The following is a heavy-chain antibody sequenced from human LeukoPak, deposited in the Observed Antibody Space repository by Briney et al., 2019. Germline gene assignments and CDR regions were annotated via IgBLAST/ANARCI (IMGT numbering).Heavy chain of an antibody. V-gene: IGHV5-51*01. Sequence: GESLKISCKGSGYSFTSYWIGWVRQMPGKGLEWMGIIYPGDSDTRYSPSFQGQVTISADKSISTAYLQWSSLKASDTAMYYCARRTPYFDWLLEGGWYFDLWGRGTLVTVSS. CDR1: GYSFTSYW. CDR2: IYPGDSDT. J-gene: IGHJ2*01. CDR3: ARRTPYFDWLLEGGWYFDL. D-gene: IGHD3-9*01.